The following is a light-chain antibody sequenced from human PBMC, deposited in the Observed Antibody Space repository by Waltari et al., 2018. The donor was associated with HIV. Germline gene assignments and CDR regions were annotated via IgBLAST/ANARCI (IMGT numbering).Light chain of an antibody. Sequence: QSVLTQPASVSGSPGQSITISCTGTNDDIGSYIYVSWYQQHPGKAPKLLMYDVSSRPSGVSYRFSGSKSGHTASLTISGIQTEDEAHYYCTSYAGNNLVFGGGTKMTVL. CDR3: TSYAGNNLV. CDR1: NDDIGSYIY. CDR2: DVS. V-gene: IGLV2-14*03. J-gene: IGLJ2*01.